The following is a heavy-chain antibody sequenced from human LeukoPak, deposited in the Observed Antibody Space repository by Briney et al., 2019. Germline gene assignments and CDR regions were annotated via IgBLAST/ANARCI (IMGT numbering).Heavy chain of an antibody. CDR3: ARDYYDSSGYLSWRVYAFDI. Sequence: PGGSLRLSCAASGFTFSSYSMNWVRQAPGKGLEWVSSISSSSSYIYYADSVKGRFTISRDNAKNSLYLQMNSLRAEDTAVYYCARDYYDSSGYLSWRVYAFDIWGQGTMVTVSS. V-gene: IGHV3-21*01. CDR1: GFTFSSYS. D-gene: IGHD3-22*01. CDR2: ISSSSSYI. J-gene: IGHJ3*02.